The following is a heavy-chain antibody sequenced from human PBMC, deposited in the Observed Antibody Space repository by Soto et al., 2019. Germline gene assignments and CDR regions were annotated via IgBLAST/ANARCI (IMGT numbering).Heavy chain of an antibody. J-gene: IGHJ6*02. V-gene: IGHV1-18*01. CDR3: ASSYYGSGTPYYYGMDV. CDR1: GYTFTNYG. Sequence: QVQLVQSGAEVKKPGASVKVSCKASGYTFTNYGITWVRQAPGQGLEWMGWISAYNGNTNYAQKLQGRVTMTTDTSXTXSYMELRSLRSDDTAVYYCASSYYGSGTPYYYGMDVWGQGTTVTVSS. D-gene: IGHD3-10*01. CDR2: ISAYNGNT.